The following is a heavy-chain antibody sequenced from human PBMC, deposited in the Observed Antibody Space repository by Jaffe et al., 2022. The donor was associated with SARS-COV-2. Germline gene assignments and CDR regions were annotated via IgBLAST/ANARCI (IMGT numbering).Heavy chain of an antibody. CDR1: GFTFSDYY. Sequence: VQLVESGGGLVKPGGSLRLSCVASGFTFSDYYMTWVRQAPGKGLEWVSYITTSRGTMEYHDSVKGRFTISRDYTKSSVYLQMDSLRVEDTAIYYCARGGTSSLKWFDPWGQGTLVTVSS. CDR3: ARGGTSSLKWFDP. V-gene: IGHV3-11*01. J-gene: IGHJ5*02. D-gene: IGHD2-2*01. CDR2: ITTSRGTM.